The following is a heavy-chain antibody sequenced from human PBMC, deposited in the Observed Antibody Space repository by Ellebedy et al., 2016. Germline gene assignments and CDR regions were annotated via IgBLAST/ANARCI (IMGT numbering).Heavy chain of an antibody. CDR3: VRDSIIVAASY. Sequence: GGSLRLSXAASGFTFSDHYMTWIRQAPGKGLEWVSSISGSSSIIYYKDSVKGRFTISRDNGRNSLYLQMNSLRADDTAVYYCVRDSIIVAASYWGQGTLVTVSS. J-gene: IGHJ4*02. V-gene: IGHV3-11*01. CDR1: GFTFSDHY. CDR2: ISGSSSII. D-gene: IGHD6-19*01.